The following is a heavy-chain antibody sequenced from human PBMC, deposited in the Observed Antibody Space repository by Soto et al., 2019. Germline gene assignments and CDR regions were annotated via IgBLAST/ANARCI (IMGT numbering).Heavy chain of an antibody. CDR1: GGTFSSYA. CDR2: IIAIVDTA. V-gene: IGHV1-69*12. J-gene: IGHJ6*02. CDR3: ARVGDHTHAWGYYAMDV. D-gene: IGHD4-17*01. Sequence: QVQLVQSGAEVKKPGSSVKVSCKASGGTFSSYAINWVRQAPGQGLEWMGGIIAIVDTANYAQKFQGRVTITADESTSTAYTELSSLRSEDTAAYFYARVGDHTHAWGYYAMDVWGQGTTVTVSS.